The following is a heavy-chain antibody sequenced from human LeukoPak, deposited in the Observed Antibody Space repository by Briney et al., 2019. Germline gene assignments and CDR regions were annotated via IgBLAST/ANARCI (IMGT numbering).Heavy chain of an antibody. J-gene: IGHJ4*02. CDR3: ARDYYDFWSGYYIGGYFDY. V-gene: IGHV3-30-3*01. D-gene: IGHD3-3*01. CDR2: ISYDGSNK. Sequence: GGSLRLSCAASGFTFSSYAMHWVRQAPGKGLEWVAVISYDGSNKYYADSVKGRFTISRDNSKNTLYLQMNSLRAEDTAVYYCARDYYDFWSGYYIGGYFDYWGQGTLVTVSS. CDR1: GFTFSSYA.